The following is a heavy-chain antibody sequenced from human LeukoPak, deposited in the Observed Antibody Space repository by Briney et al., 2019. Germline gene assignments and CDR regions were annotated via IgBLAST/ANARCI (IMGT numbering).Heavy chain of an antibody. CDR1: GYTLTELS. Sequence: ASVKVSCKVSGYTLTELSMHWVRQAPGKGLEWMGGFDPEDGETIYAQKFQGRVTMTEDTSTDTAYMELSSLRSEDTAVYYCARDARYCSGGSCSRGYYFDYWGQGTLVTVSS. CDR2: FDPEDGET. CDR3: ARDARYCSGGSCSRGYYFDY. V-gene: IGHV1-24*01. J-gene: IGHJ4*02. D-gene: IGHD2-15*01.